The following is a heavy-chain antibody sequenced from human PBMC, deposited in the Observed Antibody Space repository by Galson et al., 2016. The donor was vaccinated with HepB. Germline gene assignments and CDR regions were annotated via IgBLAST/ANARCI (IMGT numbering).Heavy chain of an antibody. CDR2: MSYSGST. J-gene: IGHJ2*01. CDR3: ARRTYDTLTGYSDLYFDL. V-gene: IGHV4-39*01. D-gene: IGHD3-9*01. Sequence: ETLSLTCTVSGGSISISNYYWGWIRQPPGQGLEWIGSMSYSGSTYNNPSLKSRVTISVDTSKNQFSLKLRSVTAADTAVYSCARRTYDTLTGYSDLYFDLWGRGTLVTVSS. CDR1: GGSISISNYY.